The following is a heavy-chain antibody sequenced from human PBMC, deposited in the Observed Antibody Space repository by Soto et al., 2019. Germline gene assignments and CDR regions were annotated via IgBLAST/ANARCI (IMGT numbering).Heavy chain of an antibody. D-gene: IGHD2-15*01. J-gene: IGHJ6*02. V-gene: IGHV4-31*03. CDR3: ARWVVVVVAATGGMDV. CDR2: LYYSGST. Sequence: QVQLQESGPGLVKPSQTLSVTCSVSGGSISNSNYYWSWIRQHPGKGLEWIGFLYYSGSTYYNPSLKSRVTISGDTSKNQFSLKLTSVTAADTAVYYCARWVVVVVAATGGMDVWGQGTTVTVSS. CDR1: GGSISNSNYY.